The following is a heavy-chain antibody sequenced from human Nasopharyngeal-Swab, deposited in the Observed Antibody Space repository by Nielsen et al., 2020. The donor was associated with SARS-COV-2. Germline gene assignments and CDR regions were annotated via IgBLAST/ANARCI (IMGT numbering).Heavy chain of an antibody. V-gene: IGHV1-46*01. D-gene: IGHD2-2*01. Sequence: ASVKVSCKASGYTFTSYYMHWVRQAPGQGLEWMGIINPSGGSTSYAQKFQGRVTMTRDTSTSTVYMELSSLRSEDTAVYYCARGPPRYCSSTSCSYYYYYMDVWGKGTTVTVSS. CDR2: INPSGGST. J-gene: IGHJ6*03. CDR3: ARGPPRYCSSTSCSYYYYYMDV. CDR1: GYTFTSYY.